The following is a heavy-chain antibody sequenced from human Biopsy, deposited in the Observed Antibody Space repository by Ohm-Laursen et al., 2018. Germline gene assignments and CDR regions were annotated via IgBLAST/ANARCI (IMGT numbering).Heavy chain of an antibody. Sequence: SLRLSCAASGFAFSDYSMSWVRQAPGKGLEWVSSVTTTSSYIYYADSVKGRFTISRDNAKNSLYLQMNSLRAEDTAVYYCASAYPPPSRRLVVLAGDFDCLGQGTLVTVSS. CDR3: ASAYPPPSRRLVVLAGDFDC. V-gene: IGHV3-21*01. D-gene: IGHD2-15*01. CDR1: GFAFSDYS. J-gene: IGHJ4*02. CDR2: VTTTSSYI.